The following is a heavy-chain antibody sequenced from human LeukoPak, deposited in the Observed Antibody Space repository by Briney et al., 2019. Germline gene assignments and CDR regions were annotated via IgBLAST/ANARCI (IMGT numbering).Heavy chain of an antibody. J-gene: IGHJ4*02. Sequence: GGSLRLSCAASGFTFSSYSMNWVRQAPGKGLEWVSAISGSGGSTYYADSVKGRFTISRDNSKNTLYLQMNSLRAEDTAVYYCAKSYDYGGVPLDEDGYYFDYWGQGTPVTVSS. D-gene: IGHD4-17*01. CDR3: AKSYDYGGVPLDEDGYYFDY. V-gene: IGHV3-23*01. CDR2: ISGSGGST. CDR1: GFTFSSYS.